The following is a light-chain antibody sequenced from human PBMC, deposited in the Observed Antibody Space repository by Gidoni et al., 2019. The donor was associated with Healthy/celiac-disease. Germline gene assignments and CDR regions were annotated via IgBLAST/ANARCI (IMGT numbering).Light chain of an antibody. J-gene: IGKJ2*01. CDR1: QSVLYSSNNKNY. Sequence: DIVMTQSPDSLAVSLGERATINCKSRQSVLYSSNNKNYLAWYQQKPGQHPKLLIYWASTRESGVPDRFSGSGSGTDFTLTISSLQAEDVAVYYCQQYYSTLPYTFGQGTKLEIK. V-gene: IGKV4-1*01. CDR2: WAS. CDR3: QQYYSTLPYT.